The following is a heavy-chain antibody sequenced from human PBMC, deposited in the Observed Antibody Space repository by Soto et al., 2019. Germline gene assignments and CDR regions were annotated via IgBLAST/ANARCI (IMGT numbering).Heavy chain of an antibody. V-gene: IGHV1-3*01. D-gene: IGHD4-17*01. CDR2: INAGNGNT. CDR1: GYTFTSYA. Sequence: QVQRVQSGAEVKKPGASVKVSCKASGYTFTSYAMHWVRQAPGQRLEWMGWINAGNGNTKYSQKCQGRVTITRDTSGSTAYMELSSLRSEDTAVYYCARKGRYGEPFDYWGQGSLVTVSS. CDR3: ARKGRYGEPFDY. J-gene: IGHJ4*02.